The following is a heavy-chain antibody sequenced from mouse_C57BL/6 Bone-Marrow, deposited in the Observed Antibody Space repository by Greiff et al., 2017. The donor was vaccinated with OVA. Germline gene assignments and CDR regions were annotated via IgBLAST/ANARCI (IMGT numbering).Heavy chain of an antibody. CDR2: ISDGGSYT. J-gene: IGHJ1*03. CDR1: GFTFSSYA. V-gene: IGHV5-4*01. CDR3: ARDTMVTTGYVDV. Sequence: EVKVVESGGGLVKPGGSLKLSCAASGFTFSSYAMSWVRQTPEKRLEWVATISDGGSYTYYPDNVKGRFTISRDKAKNNLYLQMSHLKSEDTAMYYCARDTMVTTGYVDVWGTGTTVTVSS. D-gene: IGHD2-2*01.